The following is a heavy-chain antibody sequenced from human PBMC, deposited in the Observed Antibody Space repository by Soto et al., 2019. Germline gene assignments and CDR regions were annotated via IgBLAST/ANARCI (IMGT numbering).Heavy chain of an antibody. D-gene: IGHD1-26*01. CDR2: IYYSGTT. Sequence: QGQLQESGPGLVKPSPTLSLTCSVSGGSFSSDSFIWSWVRQLPGKGLEWIGYIYYSGTTYYNPSLKSRVIMSVDTSKNQFSLKLSSVTAADTAVYYCARDHKWDGMDVWGQGTTVTVSS. J-gene: IGHJ6*02. V-gene: IGHV4-31*03. CDR1: GGSFSSDSFI. CDR3: ARDHKWDGMDV.